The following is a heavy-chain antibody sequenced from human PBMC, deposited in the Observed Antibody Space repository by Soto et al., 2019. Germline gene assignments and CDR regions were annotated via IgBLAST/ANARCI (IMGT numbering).Heavy chain of an antibody. D-gene: IGHD6-13*01. CDR3: ARESPGIAAAGTAI. CDR2: IIPILGIA. Sequence: ASVKVSCKASGGTFSSYTISWVRQAPGQGLEWMGRIIPILGIANYAQKFQGRVTITADKSTSTAYMELSSLRSEDTAVYYCARESPGIAAAGTAIWGQGTLVTVSS. J-gene: IGHJ4*02. V-gene: IGHV1-69*04. CDR1: GGTFSSYT.